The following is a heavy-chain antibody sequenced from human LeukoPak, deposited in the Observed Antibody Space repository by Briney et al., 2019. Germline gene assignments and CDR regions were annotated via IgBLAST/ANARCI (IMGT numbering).Heavy chain of an antibody. Sequence: GASVKVSCKASGGTFSSYAISWVRQAPGQGLEWMGRIIPIFGIANYAQKFQGRVTITADKSTSTAYMELSNLRSEDTAVYYCARVPSYSSSWSRVWFDPWGQGTLVTVSS. V-gene: IGHV1-69*04. J-gene: IGHJ5*02. CDR2: IIPIFGIA. D-gene: IGHD6-13*01. CDR3: ARVPSYSSSWSRVWFDP. CDR1: GGTFSSYA.